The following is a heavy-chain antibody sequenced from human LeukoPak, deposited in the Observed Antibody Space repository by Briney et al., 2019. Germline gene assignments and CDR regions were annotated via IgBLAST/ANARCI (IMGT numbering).Heavy chain of an antibody. CDR2: IYYSGST. Sequence: PSETLSLTCTVSGGSISSYYWSWIRQPPGKGLEWIGYIYYSGSTNYNPSLKSRVTISVDTSKNQFSLKLSSVTAADTAVYYCARVSSSGYSYGRPNWFDPWGQGTLVTVSS. CDR1: GGSISSYY. D-gene: IGHD5-18*01. CDR3: ARVSSSGYSYGRPNWFDP. J-gene: IGHJ5*02. V-gene: IGHV4-59*01.